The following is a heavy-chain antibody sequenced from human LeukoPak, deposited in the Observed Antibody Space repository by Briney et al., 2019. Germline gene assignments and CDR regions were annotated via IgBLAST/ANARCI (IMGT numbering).Heavy chain of an antibody. J-gene: IGHJ4*02. V-gene: IGHV1-69*04. D-gene: IGHD6-13*01. CDR2: IIPVLGLA. CDR3: ATDNRITAAGDFYFDY. CDR1: GGIFNNYA. Sequence: GASVKVSCKASGGIFNNYAINWLRQAPGQGLEWMGRIIPVLGLADYTQKFQDRVTITADKFTTTAYMELSTLRSEDTAVYFCATDNRITAAGDFYFDYWGQGTLVTVAS.